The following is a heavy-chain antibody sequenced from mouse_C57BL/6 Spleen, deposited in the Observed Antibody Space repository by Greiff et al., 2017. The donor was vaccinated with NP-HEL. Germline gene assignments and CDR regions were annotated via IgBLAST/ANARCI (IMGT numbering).Heavy chain of an antibody. V-gene: IGHV1-58*01. CDR1: GYTFTSYG. D-gene: IGHD1-1*01. J-gene: IGHJ4*01. CDR2: IYIGNGYT. CDR3: ASGITTVVRAMDY. Sequence: VHVKQSGAELVRPGSSVKMSCKTSGYTFTSYGINWVKQRPGQGLEWIGYIYIGNGYTEYNEKFKGKATLTSDTSSSTAYMQLSSLTSEDSAIYFCASGITTVVRAMDYWGQGTSVTVSS.